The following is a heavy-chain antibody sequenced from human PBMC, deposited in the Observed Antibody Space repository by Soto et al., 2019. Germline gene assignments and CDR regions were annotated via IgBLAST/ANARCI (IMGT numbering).Heavy chain of an antibody. V-gene: IGHV4-59*02. CDR1: GGSVNTYY. Sequence: QVQLQESGPGLVKPSETLSLTCTVSGGSVNTYYWTWIRQAPGRGLEWIGYIYDSGSTSYNPSLKSRVTISADPSKSHFSLRVTSVTAADTAVYYCAREGFYSGLDVWGRGTTVTVSS. CDR3: AREGFYSGLDV. CDR2: IYDSGST. D-gene: IGHD2-21*01. J-gene: IGHJ6*02.